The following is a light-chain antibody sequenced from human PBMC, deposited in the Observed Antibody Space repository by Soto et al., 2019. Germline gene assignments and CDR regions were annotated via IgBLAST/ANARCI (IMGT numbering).Light chain of an antibody. Sequence: QSVLTQPPSASGSPGQSVTISCTGTSSDVGGYNYVSWYQQHPGKAPKLMIYEVSKRPSGVPDRFSGSKSGNTASLTVSGLQAEDEADYYCSSYAGSTYVFGTGTRSQS. CDR2: EVS. CDR1: SSDVGGYNY. V-gene: IGLV2-8*01. CDR3: SSYAGSTYV. J-gene: IGLJ1*01.